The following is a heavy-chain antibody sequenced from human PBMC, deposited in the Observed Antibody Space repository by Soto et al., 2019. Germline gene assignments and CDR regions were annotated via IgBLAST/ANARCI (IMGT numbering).Heavy chain of an antibody. J-gene: IGHJ4*02. V-gene: IGHV3-30*18. CDR2: ISYDGSNT. CDR3: AKDTYYHDSSGYYIFDY. Sequence: PGGSLRLSCAASGFTFNSYGMHWVRQAPGKGLEWVARISYDGSNTNYVGSVKGQFTISRDNSKNTVYLQMNSLRAEDTAVYYCAKDTYYHDSSGYYIFDYWGQGTLVTVSP. D-gene: IGHD3-22*01. CDR1: GFTFNSYG.